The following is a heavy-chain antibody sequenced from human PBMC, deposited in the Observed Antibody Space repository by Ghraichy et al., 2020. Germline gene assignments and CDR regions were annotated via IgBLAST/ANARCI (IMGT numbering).Heavy chain of an antibody. Sequence: SVKVSCKDSGGTFSSYAIRWERQAPGQWLEWMGGIIPIFGTANYAQKFQGRVTITTDESTSTAYMELSSLRSEDTAVYYCAGEAYCGGDCYAIDAFDSWGQGPMVPVSS. CDR2: IIPIFGTA. CDR3: AGEAYCGGDCYAIDAFDS. V-gene: IGHV1-69*05. J-gene: IGHJ3*02. CDR1: GGTFSSYA. D-gene: IGHD2-21*02.